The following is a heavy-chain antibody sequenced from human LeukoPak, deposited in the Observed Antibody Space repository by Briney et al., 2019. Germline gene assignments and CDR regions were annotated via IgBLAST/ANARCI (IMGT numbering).Heavy chain of an antibody. V-gene: IGHV3-74*01. Sequence: GGSLRLSCAASGFTFSSYWMHWVRQAPGKGLVWVSRINSDGSRVTYADSVQGRFTISRDNAKNTLYLQMNSLRAEDTAVYYCASEEMATIGFAYWGEGTLVTVSS. CDR1: GFTFSSYW. J-gene: IGHJ4*02. CDR2: INSDGSRV. CDR3: ASEEMATIGFAY. D-gene: IGHD5-24*01.